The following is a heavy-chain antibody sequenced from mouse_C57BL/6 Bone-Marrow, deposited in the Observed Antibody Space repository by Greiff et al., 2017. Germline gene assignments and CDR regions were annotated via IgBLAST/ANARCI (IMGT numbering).Heavy chain of an antibody. CDR2: ISSGGSYT. D-gene: IGHD2-4*01. V-gene: IGHV5-6*01. J-gene: IGHJ3*01. Sequence: EVQLVESGGDLVKPGGSLKLSCAASGFTFSSYGMSWVRQTPDKRLEWVATISSGGSYTYYPDSVTGRFTITRDNAKNTLYLQMSSLKSEDTAMYYCARVDYDGQFAYWGQGTLVTVSA. CDR3: ARVDYDGQFAY. CDR1: GFTFSSYG.